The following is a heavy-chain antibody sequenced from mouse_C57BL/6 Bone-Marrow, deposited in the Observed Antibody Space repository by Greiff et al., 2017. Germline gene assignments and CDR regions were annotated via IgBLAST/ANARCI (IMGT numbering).Heavy chain of an antibody. CDR3: ARDNYGVGPWFAY. CDR2: IYPGDGDT. J-gene: IGHJ3*01. V-gene: IGHV1-80*01. Sequence: QVQLQQSGAELVKPGASVKISCKASGYAFSSYWMNWVKQRPGKGLEWIGQIYPGDGDTNYNGKFKGKATLTADKSSSTAYMQLSSLTSEDSAVYCCARDNYGVGPWFAYWGQGTLVTVSA. D-gene: IGHD1-1*01. CDR1: GYAFSSYW.